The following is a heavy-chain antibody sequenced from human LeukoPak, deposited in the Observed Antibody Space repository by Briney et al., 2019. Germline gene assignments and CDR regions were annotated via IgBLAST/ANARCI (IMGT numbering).Heavy chain of an antibody. CDR2: ISAYNGNT. V-gene: IGHV1-18*04. CDR1: GYTFTGYY. CDR3: AGPLYDYDMDAFDI. Sequence: ASVKVSCKASGYTFTGYYMHWVRQAPGQGLEWMGWISAYNGNTNYAQKLQGRVTMTTDTSTSTAYMELRSLRSDDTAVYYCAGPLYDYDMDAFDIWGQGTMVTVSS. J-gene: IGHJ3*02. D-gene: IGHD3-16*01.